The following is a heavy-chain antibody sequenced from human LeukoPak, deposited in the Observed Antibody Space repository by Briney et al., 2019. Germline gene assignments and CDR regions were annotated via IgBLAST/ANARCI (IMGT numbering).Heavy chain of an antibody. D-gene: IGHD2-15*01. CDR1: GFTFSSYG. CDR2: ISYDGSNK. Sequence: TGGSLRLSCAASGFTFSSYGMHWVRQAPGKGLEWVAVISYDGSNKYYAESVKGRFAISRDNSKNTLYLQMNSLRAEDTAVYYCAKARGSIDYWGQGTLVTVSS. V-gene: IGHV3-30*18. J-gene: IGHJ4*02. CDR3: AKARGSIDY.